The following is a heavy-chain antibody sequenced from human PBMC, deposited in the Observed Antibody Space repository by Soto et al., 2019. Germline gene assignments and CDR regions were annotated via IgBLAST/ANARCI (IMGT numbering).Heavy chain of an antibody. CDR3: AHRPIVGAAI. Sequence: SETLSLTCAVFGGSISNSNWWAWVRQPPGKGLDWIGEIFHSGSTNYNSSLMGRVTISVDKANNQFSLKLSSVTAADTAVYYCAHRPIVGAAIWGQGTLVTVSS. V-gene: IGHV4-4*02. D-gene: IGHD1-26*01. J-gene: IGHJ4*02. CDR1: GGSISNSNW. CDR2: IFHSGST.